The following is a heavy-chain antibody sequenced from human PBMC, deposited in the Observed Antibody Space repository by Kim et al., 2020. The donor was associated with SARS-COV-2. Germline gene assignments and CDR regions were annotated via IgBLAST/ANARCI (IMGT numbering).Heavy chain of an antibody. CDR3: ARLSTKNYGDYENWFDP. CDR1: GGSISSSSYY. D-gene: IGHD4-17*01. CDR2: IYYSGST. J-gene: IGHJ5*02. Sequence: SETLSLTCTVSGGSISSSSYYWGWIRQPPGKGLEWIGSIYYSGSTYYNPSLKSRVTISVDTSKNQFSLKLSSVTAADTAVYYCARLSTKNYGDYENWFDPWGQGTLVTVSS. V-gene: IGHV4-39*01.